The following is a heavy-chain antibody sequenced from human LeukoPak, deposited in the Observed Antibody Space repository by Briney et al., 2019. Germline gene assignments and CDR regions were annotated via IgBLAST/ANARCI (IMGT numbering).Heavy chain of an antibody. CDR1: SEFFSGYY. CDR2: IYYSGST. Sequence: PSETLSLTCAVYSEFFSGYYWSWIRQPPGKGLEWIGYIYYSGSTDCNPSLKSRVTISVDTSKNQFSLKLSSVTAADTAVYYCARAGGYYYGSGSYPVWGKGTTVTVSS. CDR3: ARAGGYYYGSGSYPV. D-gene: IGHD3-10*01. V-gene: IGHV4-59*01. J-gene: IGHJ6*04.